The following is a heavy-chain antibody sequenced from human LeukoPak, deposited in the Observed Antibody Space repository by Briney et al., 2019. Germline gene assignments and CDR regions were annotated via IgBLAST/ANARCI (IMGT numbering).Heavy chain of an antibody. J-gene: IGHJ6*02. CDR2: YSGGST. Sequence: YSGGSTYYADSVKGRFTISRDNSKNTLYLQMNSLRAEDTAVYYCAKGPQALSWVGGMDVWGQGTTVTVSS. D-gene: IGHD1-26*01. CDR3: AKGPQALSWVGGMDV. V-gene: IGHV3-53*01.